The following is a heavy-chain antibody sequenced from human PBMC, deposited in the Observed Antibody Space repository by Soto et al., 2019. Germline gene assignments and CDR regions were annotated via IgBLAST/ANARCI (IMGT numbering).Heavy chain of an antibody. CDR1: GGSISSGGYY. CDR3: ARARYYDYIWGSYRPSQNDYYYMDV. J-gene: IGHJ6*03. Sequence: QVQLQESGPGLVKPSQTLSLTCTVSGGSISSGGYYWSWIRQHPGKGLEWIGYIYYSGSTYYNPSLKSRVTIAVDTSKNQCALKLSSVTAADTAVYYCARARYYDYIWGSYRPSQNDYYYMDVWGKGTTVTVSS. V-gene: IGHV4-31*03. CDR2: IYYSGST. D-gene: IGHD3-16*02.